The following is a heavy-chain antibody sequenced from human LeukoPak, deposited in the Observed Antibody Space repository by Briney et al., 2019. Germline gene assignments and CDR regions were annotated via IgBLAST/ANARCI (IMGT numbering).Heavy chain of an antibody. CDR2: IWYDGSNK. D-gene: IGHD2-15*01. Sequence: QSGGSLRLSCAASGFTFSSYGMHWVRQAPGKGLEWVAVIWYDGSNKYYADSVKGRFTISRDNSKNTLYLQMNSLRAEDTAVYYCARDTPEDLGYCSGGSCLDAFDIWGQGTMVTVSS. CDR1: GFTFSSYG. CDR3: ARDTPEDLGYCSGGSCLDAFDI. J-gene: IGHJ3*02. V-gene: IGHV3-33*01.